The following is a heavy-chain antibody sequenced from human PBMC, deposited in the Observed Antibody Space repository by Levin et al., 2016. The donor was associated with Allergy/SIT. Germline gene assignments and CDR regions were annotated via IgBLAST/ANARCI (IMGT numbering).Heavy chain of an antibody. Sequence: SETLSLTCTVSGGSISSGSYYWSWIRQPAGKGLEWIGRIYTSGSTNYNPSLKSRVTISVDTSKNQFSLKLSSVTAADTAVYYCARGIAARAYYYYMDVWGKGTTVTVSS. D-gene: IGHD6-6*01. CDR1: GGSISSGSYY. CDR3: ARGIAARAYYYYMDV. CDR2: IYTSGST. V-gene: IGHV4-61*02. J-gene: IGHJ6*03.